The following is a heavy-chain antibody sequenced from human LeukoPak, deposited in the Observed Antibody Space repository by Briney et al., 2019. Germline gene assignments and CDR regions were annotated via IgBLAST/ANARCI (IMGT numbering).Heavy chain of an antibody. D-gene: IGHD3-10*01. V-gene: IGHV3-33*01. CDR2: IWYDGSNK. CDR3: ARGHSGSFDY. CDR1: GFTFSSYG. Sequence: PGRSLRLSCAASGFTFSSYGMHWVRQAPGKGLEWVAVIWYDGSNKYYADSVKGRFTISRDNSKNTLYLQMNSLRAEDTPVYYCARGHSGSFDYWGRGTLVTVSS. J-gene: IGHJ4*02.